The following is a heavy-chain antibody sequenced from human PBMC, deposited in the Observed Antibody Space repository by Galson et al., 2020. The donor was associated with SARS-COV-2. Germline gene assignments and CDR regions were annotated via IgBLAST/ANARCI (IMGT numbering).Heavy chain of an antibody. J-gene: IGHJ4*02. CDR2: ITTYNGEK. Sequence: ASVKVSCKASGYTFFSFGVSWVQQAPGQGLEWMGWITTYNGEKKYAQKFQGRVTMTTDTSTNTAYLELRSLRYDDTAVYYCARASLDHWGQGTLVSVSS. CDR1: GYTFFSFG. V-gene: IGHV1-18*01. CDR3: ARASLDH.